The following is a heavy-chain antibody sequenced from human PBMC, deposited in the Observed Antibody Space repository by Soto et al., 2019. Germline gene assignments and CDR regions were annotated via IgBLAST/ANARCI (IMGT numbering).Heavy chain of an antibody. CDR1: GASISSGAYY. CDR2: IYYSGST. D-gene: IGHD3-10*01. CDR3: ARAPSTTDYYGSGSYYSDAFDI. V-gene: IGHV4-31*03. Sequence: PSETLCLTCTVSGASISSGAYYWSWIRQHPGKGLEWIGYIYYSGSTYYNPSLKSRVTISVDTSKNQFSLKLSSVTAADTAVYYCARAPSTTDYYGSGSYYSDAFDIWGQGTMVTVSS. J-gene: IGHJ3*02.